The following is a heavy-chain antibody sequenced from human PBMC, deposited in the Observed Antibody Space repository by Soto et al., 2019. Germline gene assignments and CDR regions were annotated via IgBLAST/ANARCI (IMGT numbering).Heavy chain of an antibody. V-gene: IGHV3-30-3*02. Sequence: GGSLRLSCAASGFTFSSYAMHWVRHAPGKGLEWVAVISYDGSNKYYADSVKGRFTISRDNAKSSLFLQMNSLRPDDTALYYCAKSPGMYYYDSSGYYHYDYWGQGT. CDR2: ISYDGSNK. CDR3: AKSPGMYYYDSSGYYHYDY. CDR1: GFTFSSYA. J-gene: IGHJ4*02. D-gene: IGHD3-22*01.